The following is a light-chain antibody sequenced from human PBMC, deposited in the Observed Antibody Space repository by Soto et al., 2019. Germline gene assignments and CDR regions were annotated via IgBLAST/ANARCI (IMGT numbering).Light chain of an antibody. CDR3: QQSYSTPWT. CDR1: QSISSY. J-gene: IGKJ1*01. Sequence: DLQMTQSPSSLSASVGDRVSITCRASQSISSYLNWYQQKPGEAPKVLIYAASSLQSGVPARFSGSGSGTDFTLTISALQPEDFATYYCQQSYSTPWTFGQGTKVEV. CDR2: AAS. V-gene: IGKV1-39*01.